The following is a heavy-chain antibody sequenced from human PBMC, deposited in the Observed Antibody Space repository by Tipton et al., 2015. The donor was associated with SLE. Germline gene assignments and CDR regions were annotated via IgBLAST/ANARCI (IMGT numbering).Heavy chain of an antibody. CDR1: GFTFSSFA. D-gene: IGHD3-3*01. CDR2: ISNRASGT. CDR3: ANSLVRGAYYVGFDY. V-gene: IGHV3-23*01. Sequence: SLRLSCAASGFTFSSFALSWVRQAPGKGLEWVSSISNRASGTYYADSVKGRFTISRDNSKNTLYLQMNSLRAEDTAIYYCANSLVRGAYYVGFDYWGQGTLVTVSS. J-gene: IGHJ4*02.